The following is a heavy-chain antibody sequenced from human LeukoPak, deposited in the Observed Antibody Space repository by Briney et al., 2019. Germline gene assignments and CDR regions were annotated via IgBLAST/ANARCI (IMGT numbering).Heavy chain of an antibody. D-gene: IGHD3-3*01. V-gene: IGHV3-30*18. CDR2: ISYDRSNK. CDR3: AKSYYDFWSGYYQTFDY. J-gene: IGHJ4*02. Sequence: PGRSLRLSCAASGFIFSTYDMHWVRQAPGQGLEWVAVISYDRSNKYYADSGKGRFTISRDNSKNTLYLQMNSLRAEDTAVYYCAKSYYDFWSGYYQTFDYWGQGTLVTVSS. CDR1: GFIFSTYD.